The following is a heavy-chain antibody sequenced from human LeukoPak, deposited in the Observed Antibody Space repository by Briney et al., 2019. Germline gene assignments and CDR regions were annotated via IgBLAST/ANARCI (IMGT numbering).Heavy chain of an antibody. CDR3: AAESRMATSGAFDI. CDR2: IVVGSGNT. D-gene: IGHD5-24*01. V-gene: IGHV1-58*02. Sequence: SVKVSCKASGFTFTNSAMQWVRQARGQRLEWIGWIVVGSGNTNYAQKFQERVTITRDMSTSTAYMELSSLRSEDTAVYYCAAESRMATSGAFDIWGQGTMVTVSS. J-gene: IGHJ3*02. CDR1: GFTFTNSA.